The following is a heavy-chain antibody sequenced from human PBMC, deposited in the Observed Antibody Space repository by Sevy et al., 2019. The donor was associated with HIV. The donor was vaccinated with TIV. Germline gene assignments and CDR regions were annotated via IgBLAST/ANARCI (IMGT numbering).Heavy chain of an antibody. J-gene: IGHJ6*02. CDR1: GYTFTSYY. Sequence: ASVKVSCKASGYTFTSYYMHWVRQAPGQGLEWMGIINPSGGSTSYAQKFQGRVTTTRDTSTSTVYMELSSLRSEDTAVYYCARDLGSGWLNYYYYGMDVWGQGTTVTVSS. CDR3: ARDLGSGWLNYYYYGMDV. V-gene: IGHV1-46*01. D-gene: IGHD6-19*01. CDR2: INPSGGST.